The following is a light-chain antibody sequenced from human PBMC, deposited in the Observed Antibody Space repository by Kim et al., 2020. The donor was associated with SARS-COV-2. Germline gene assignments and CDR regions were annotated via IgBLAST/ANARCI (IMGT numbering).Light chain of an antibody. CDR1: SSNIGAGDG. Sequence: RVTISCTGSSSNIGAGDGVHWYQQVPGTAPKLLIDGDTSRPSGVPARLFGSKSGTSASLAITGLQAEDEADYYCQSYDSSLSAWVFGGGTQLTVL. CDR3: QSYDSSLSAWV. J-gene: IGLJ3*02. V-gene: IGLV1-40*01. CDR2: GDT.